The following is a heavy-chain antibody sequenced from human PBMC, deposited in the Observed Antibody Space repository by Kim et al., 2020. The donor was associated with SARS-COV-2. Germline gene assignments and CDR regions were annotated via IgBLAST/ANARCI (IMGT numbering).Heavy chain of an antibody. J-gene: IGHJ3*02. CDR2: IIPIFGTA. V-gene: IGHV1-69*13. D-gene: IGHD5-12*01. Sequence: SVKVSCKASGGTFSSYAISWVRQAPGQGLEWMGGIIPIFGTANYAQKFQGRVTITADESTSPAYMELSSLRSEDTAVYYCARDRGYSGYEGSFDIWGQGTMVTVSS. CDR1: GGTFSSYA. CDR3: ARDRGYSGYEGSFDI.